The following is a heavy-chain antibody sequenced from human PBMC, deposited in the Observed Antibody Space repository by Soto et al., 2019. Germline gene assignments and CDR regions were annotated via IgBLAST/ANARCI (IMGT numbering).Heavy chain of an antibody. CDR3: ARDRYCSSTSCYAGRGYFDY. J-gene: IGHJ4*02. CDR1: GLTVSSNY. CDR2: FYSGGST. D-gene: IGHD2-2*01. Sequence: PGGSLRLSCAASGLTVSSNYMSWVRQAPGKGLEWVSVFYSGGSTYYADSVKGRFIISRDNSRNTLHLQMNSLRAEDTAVYYCARDRYCSSTSCYAGRGYFDYWGRGTLVTVSS. V-gene: IGHV3-66*01.